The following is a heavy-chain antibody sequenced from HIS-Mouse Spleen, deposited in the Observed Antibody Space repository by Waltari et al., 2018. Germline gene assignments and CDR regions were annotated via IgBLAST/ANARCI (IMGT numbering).Heavy chain of an antibody. CDR2: INSDGSST. Sequence: EVQLVESGGGLVQPGGSRRLPCAASGFPFSSSCIHWVRQAPGKGLVWVSRINSDGSSTSYADSVKGRFTISRDNAKNTLYLQMNSLRAEDTAVYYCARGWYYFDYWGQGTLVTVSS. D-gene: IGHD2-8*01. CDR1: GFPFSSSC. J-gene: IGHJ4*02. CDR3: ARGWYYFDY. V-gene: IGHV3-74*01.